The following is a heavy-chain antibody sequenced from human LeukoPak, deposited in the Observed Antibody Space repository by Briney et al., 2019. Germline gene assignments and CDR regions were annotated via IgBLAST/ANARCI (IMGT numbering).Heavy chain of an antibody. CDR1: GFTFSSYW. V-gene: IGHV3-74*01. J-gene: IGHJ3*02. D-gene: IGHD6-19*01. CDR2: INSDGSST. Sequence: PGGSLRLSCAASGFTFSSYWMHWVRQAPGKGLVWVSRINSDGSSTSYADSVKSRFTISRDNAKNTLYLQMNSLRAEDTAVYYCAREIYSSGRSISSRAFGIWGQGTMVTVSS. CDR3: AREIYSSGRSISSRAFGI.